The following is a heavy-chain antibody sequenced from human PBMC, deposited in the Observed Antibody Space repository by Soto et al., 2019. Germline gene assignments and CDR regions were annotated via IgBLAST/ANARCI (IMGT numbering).Heavy chain of an antibody. CDR3: ARVRREYDTSGPVDY. V-gene: IGHV4-59*12. Sequence: SETLFLTCTVSGGSISSYYWSWIRQPPGKGLEWIGYIYYSGSTNYNPSLKSRVTISVDRSRNQFSLKLNSVTAADTAVYFCARVRREYDTSGPVDYWGQGTLVTVSS. D-gene: IGHD3-22*01. J-gene: IGHJ4*02. CDR1: GGSISSYY. CDR2: IYYSGST.